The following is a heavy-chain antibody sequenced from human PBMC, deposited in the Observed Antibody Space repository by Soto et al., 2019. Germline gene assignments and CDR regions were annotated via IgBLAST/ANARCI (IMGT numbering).Heavy chain of an antibody. J-gene: IGHJ6*02. Sequence: SVKVSCKASGFTFTSSAVQWVRQARGQRLEWIGWIVVGSGNTNYAQKFQERVTITRDMSTSTAYMELSSLRSEDTAVYYCAADHASIFGVVMNYYYYGMDVWGQGTTVTVSS. V-gene: IGHV1-58*01. CDR1: GFTFTSSA. CDR3: AADHASIFGVVMNYYYYGMDV. D-gene: IGHD3-3*01. CDR2: IVVGSGNT.